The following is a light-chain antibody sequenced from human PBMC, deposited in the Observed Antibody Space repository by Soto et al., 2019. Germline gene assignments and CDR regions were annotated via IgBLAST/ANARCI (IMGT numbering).Light chain of an antibody. CDR2: GAS. CDR3: QQYNNWPPLT. J-gene: IGKJ4*01. CDR1: QSVASS. V-gene: IGKV3-15*01. Sequence: EIVMTQSPATLSVSPGEGATLSCRASQSVASSLAWYQQKPGQSPRLLIYGASTRATGIPARFSGSGSGTEFTLTISSLQSEDFAVYYCQQYNNWPPLTLGGGIKVEIK.